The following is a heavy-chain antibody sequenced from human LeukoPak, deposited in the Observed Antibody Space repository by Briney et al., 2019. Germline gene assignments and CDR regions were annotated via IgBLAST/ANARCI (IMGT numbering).Heavy chain of an antibody. Sequence: SETLSLTCTVSGGSISSGDYYWSWIRQPPGKGLEWIGYIYYSGSTYYNPSLKSRVTISVDTSKNQFSLKLSSVTAADTAVYYCARAGYYDSSGYHDYWGQGTLVTVSS. CDR3: ARAGYYDSSGYHDY. CDR1: GGSISSGDYY. CDR2: IYYSGST. D-gene: IGHD3-22*01. J-gene: IGHJ4*02. V-gene: IGHV4-30-4*01.